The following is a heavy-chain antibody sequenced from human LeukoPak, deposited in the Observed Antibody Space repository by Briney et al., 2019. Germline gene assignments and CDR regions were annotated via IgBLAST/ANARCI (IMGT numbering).Heavy chain of an antibody. Sequence: SETLSLTCNVSGGSISSGYYWGWIRQPPGKGLEWIGSIYHSGSTYYNPSLKSRVTISLDTSKNEFSLKLSSVTAADTAVYYCARRDGELPLGYDAFDIWGQGTMVTVSS. D-gene: IGHD1-26*01. V-gene: IGHV4-38-2*02. CDR3: ARRDGELPLGYDAFDI. J-gene: IGHJ3*02. CDR2: IYHSGST. CDR1: GGSISSGYY.